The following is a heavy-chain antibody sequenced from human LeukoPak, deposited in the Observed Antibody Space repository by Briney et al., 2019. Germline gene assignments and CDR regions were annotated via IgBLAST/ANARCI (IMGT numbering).Heavy chain of an antibody. CDR1: GFTFSSYS. CDR2: ISGSGGST. Sequence: GGSLRLSCAASGFTFSSYSMNWVRQAPGKGLEWVSAISGSGGSTYYADSVKGRFTISRDNSKNTLYLQMNSLRAEGTAVYYCAKVRSWLLLDYWGQGTLVTVSS. D-gene: IGHD3-22*01. V-gene: IGHV3-23*01. CDR3: AKVRSWLLLDY. J-gene: IGHJ4*02.